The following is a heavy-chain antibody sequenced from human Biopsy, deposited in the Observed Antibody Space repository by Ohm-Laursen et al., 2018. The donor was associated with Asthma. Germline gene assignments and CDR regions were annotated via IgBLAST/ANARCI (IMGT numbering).Heavy chain of an antibody. CDR1: GFAFASYA. CDR2: FSHDGCES. J-gene: IGHJ6*02. Sequence: SLSLSCSASGFAFASYAMYCVRQSPGRGPEWVALFSHDGCESGYADSGRGRFTISRDNVRNRLHLQMSSLRPDDSAAYHCAKDRFDNSLTSKYYYCGIDVWGQGTTVTVS. CDR3: AKDRFDNSLTSKYYYCGIDV. D-gene: IGHD3-16*01. V-gene: IGHV3-30*04.